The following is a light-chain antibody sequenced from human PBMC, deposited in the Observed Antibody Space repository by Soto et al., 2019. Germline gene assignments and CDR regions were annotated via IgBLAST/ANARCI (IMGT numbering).Light chain of an antibody. Sequence: DIQMTQSPSTLSASVGDRVTITCRASPSINNWLAWYQQKPGKAPKLLIHEASSLLSGVPSRFSGSVSGTEFTLTIIRLQPDDFADYYCQQYDSDSSTFGQGTKLDI. CDR1: PSINNW. CDR2: EAS. J-gene: IGKJ2*01. CDR3: QQYDSDSST. V-gene: IGKV1-5*03.